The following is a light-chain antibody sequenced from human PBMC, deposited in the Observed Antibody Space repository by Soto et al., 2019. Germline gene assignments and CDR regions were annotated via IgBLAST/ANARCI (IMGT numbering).Light chain of an antibody. Sequence: QSALTQPASVSGSRGQSITISCTGTSRDVGNYNLVSWYQQYPGKAPKLMIYGVSNRPSGVSNRFSGSKSGNTAFLTISVLQPEDEADYYCSSFTGPTTLDVFGTGTKVTVL. CDR1: SRDVGNYNL. CDR2: GVS. CDR3: SSFTGPTTLDV. V-gene: IGLV2-14*02. J-gene: IGLJ1*01.